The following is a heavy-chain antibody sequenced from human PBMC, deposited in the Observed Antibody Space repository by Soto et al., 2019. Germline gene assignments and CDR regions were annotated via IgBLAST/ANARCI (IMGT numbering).Heavy chain of an antibody. Sequence: EVQLVESGGGLVKPGGSLRLSCTASGLSFSSDSMNWVRQAPGKGLEWVLSISGSSSYIYYADSVKGRFTISRDNAKNSVYLQMNSLRAEDTAVYYCARGLGYCNVGSCSGTFDMWGQGTMVTVSS. J-gene: IGHJ3*02. V-gene: IGHV3-21*01. CDR1: GLSFSSDS. CDR2: ISGSSSYI. CDR3: ARGLGYCNVGSCSGTFDM. D-gene: IGHD2-15*01.